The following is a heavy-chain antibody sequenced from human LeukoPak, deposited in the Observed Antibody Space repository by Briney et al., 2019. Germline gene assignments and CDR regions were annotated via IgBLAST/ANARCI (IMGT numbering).Heavy chain of an antibody. D-gene: IGHD4-23*01. Sequence: GGSLRLSCAASGFTFSNHWMHWVRQTPGKGLEWVSAISGSGGSTYYADSVKGRFTISRDNSKNTLYLQMNSLRAEDTAVYYCAKDWVTRFDYWGQGTLVTVSS. CDR2: ISGSGGST. V-gene: IGHV3-23*01. J-gene: IGHJ4*02. CDR3: AKDWVTRFDY. CDR1: GFTFSNHW.